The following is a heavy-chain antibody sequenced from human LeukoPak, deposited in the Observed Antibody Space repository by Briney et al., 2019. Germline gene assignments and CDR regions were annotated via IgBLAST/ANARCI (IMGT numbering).Heavy chain of an antibody. V-gene: IGHV1-69*13. D-gene: IGHD3-10*01. CDR3: AREKYYYYGSGSFSYFDY. J-gene: IGHJ4*02. Sequence: SVKVSCKASGGTFSSYAISWVRQAPVQGLEWMGGIIPIFGTANYAQKFQGRVTITADEPTSTAYMELSSLRSEDTAVYYCAREKYYYYGSGSFSYFDYWGQGTLVTVSS. CDR1: GGTFSSYA. CDR2: IIPIFGTA.